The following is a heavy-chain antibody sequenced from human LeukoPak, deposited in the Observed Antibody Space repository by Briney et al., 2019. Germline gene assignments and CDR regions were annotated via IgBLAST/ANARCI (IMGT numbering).Heavy chain of an antibody. V-gene: IGHV3-53*01. CDR2: IYSGGST. J-gene: IGHJ4*02. CDR3: AREDCSSTSCYTRHFDY. Sequence: GGSLRLSCAASGFTFSSYAMSWVRQAPGKGLEWVSVIYSGGSTYYADSVKGRFTISRDNSKNTLYLQMNSLRAEDTAVYYCAREDCSSTSCYTRHFDYWGQGTLVTISS. D-gene: IGHD2-2*02. CDR1: GFTFSSYA.